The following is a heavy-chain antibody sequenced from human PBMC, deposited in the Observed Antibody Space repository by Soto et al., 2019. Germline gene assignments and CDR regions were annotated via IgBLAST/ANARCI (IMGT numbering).Heavy chain of an antibody. CDR3: ALTGCSSTSCYS. J-gene: IGHJ4*02. V-gene: IGHV3-23*01. Sequence: GGSLRLSCAASGFTFRSYAMNWVRQAPGKGLEWVSGISGSGGSTYYADSVKGRFTVSRDNFKNMLYLQMNTLRAEDTAVYYCALTGCSSTSCYSWGQGTLVTVSS. CDR2: ISGSGGST. D-gene: IGHD2-2*02. CDR1: GFTFRSYA.